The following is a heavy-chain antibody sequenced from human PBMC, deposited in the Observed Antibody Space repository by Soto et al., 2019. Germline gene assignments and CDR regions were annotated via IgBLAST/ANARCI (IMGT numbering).Heavy chain of an antibody. J-gene: IGHJ4*02. CDR3: ARLNDILTGYPSHFDY. V-gene: IGHV4-59*08. Sequence: SETLSLTCTVSGGSISSYYWSWIRQPPGKGLEWIGYIYYSGSTNYNPSLKSRVTISVDTSKNQFSLKLSSVTAADTAVYYCARLNDILTGYPSHFDYWGQGTLVTVSS. CDR2: IYYSGST. D-gene: IGHD3-9*01. CDR1: GGSISSYY.